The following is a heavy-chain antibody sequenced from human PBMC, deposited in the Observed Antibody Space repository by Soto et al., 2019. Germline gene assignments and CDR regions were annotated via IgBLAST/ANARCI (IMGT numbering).Heavy chain of an antibody. CDR2: TSYSGST. J-gene: IGHJ4*02. V-gene: IGHV4-30-4*01. D-gene: IGHD2-8*02. CDR1: GASINTADFY. Sequence: QVQLQESGPGLVKPLQTLSLACTVSGASINTADFYWTWIRQSPGKGLEYIGYTSYSGSTYYSPSLRSRLTLFLDMSKNQLSLNLSSVTAADTAVYYCARGLITGGVGLFIYWGQGILVTVSS. CDR3: ARGLITGGVGLFIY.